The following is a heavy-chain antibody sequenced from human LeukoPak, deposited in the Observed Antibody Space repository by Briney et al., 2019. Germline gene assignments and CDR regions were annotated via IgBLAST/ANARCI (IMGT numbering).Heavy chain of an antibody. V-gene: IGHV3-21*01. J-gene: IGHJ4*02. CDR3: ARDRGYCSGGSCYSEESVDFDY. Sequence: PGGSLRLSCAASGFTFSSYRMNWVRQTPGKGLEWVSSISDSSNYIYYADSVKGRFIISRDNAQNSLYLQMSSLRAEDSAMYYCARDRGYCSGGSCYSEESVDFDYWGQGTLVTVSS. CDR2: ISDSSNYI. D-gene: IGHD2-15*01. CDR1: GFTFSSYR.